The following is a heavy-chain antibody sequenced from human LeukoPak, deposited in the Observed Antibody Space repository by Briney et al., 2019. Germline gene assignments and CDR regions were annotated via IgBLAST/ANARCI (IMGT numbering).Heavy chain of an antibody. J-gene: IGHJ4*02. CDR2: IDSDGSST. CDR3: ARDRTCSSTSCYNFDY. V-gene: IGHV3-74*01. Sequence: SGGSLRLSCAASGFTFSSYWMHWVRQAPGKGLVWVSRIDSDGSSTSYADSVKGRFTISRDNAKNTLYLQMNSLRAEDTAVYYCARDRTCSSTSCYNFDYWGQGTLVTVSS. CDR1: GFTFSSYW. D-gene: IGHD2-2*02.